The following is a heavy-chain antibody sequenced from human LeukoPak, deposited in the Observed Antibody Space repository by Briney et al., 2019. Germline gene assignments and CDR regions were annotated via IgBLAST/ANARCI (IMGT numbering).Heavy chain of an antibody. V-gene: IGHV3-7*05. J-gene: IGHJ1*01. Sequence: AGGSLRLPCGASGFIFSNYWMSWVRQAPGKGLEWVANIRQDGSEKNYVDSVKGRFTISRENAKNSVFLQMNSLRAEDTAVYYCARSITSLGVGNFHQWGQGTLVTVSS. CDR2: IRQDGSEK. CDR3: ARSITSLGVGNFHQ. D-gene: IGHD3-3*01. CDR1: GFIFSNYW.